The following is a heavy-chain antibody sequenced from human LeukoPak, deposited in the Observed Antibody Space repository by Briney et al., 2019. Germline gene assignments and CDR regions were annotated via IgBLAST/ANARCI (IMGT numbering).Heavy chain of an antibody. CDR2: ISYDGSNK. Sequence: GGSLRLSCAASGFTFSSYAMHWVRQAPGKGLEWVAVISYDGSNKYYADSVKGRFTISRDNSKNTLYLQMNSLRAEDVALYYCAKAEKGDPHDAFDIWGQGTMVTVSS. CDR3: AKAEKGDPHDAFDI. CDR1: GFTFSSYA. J-gene: IGHJ3*02. V-gene: IGHV3-30*04.